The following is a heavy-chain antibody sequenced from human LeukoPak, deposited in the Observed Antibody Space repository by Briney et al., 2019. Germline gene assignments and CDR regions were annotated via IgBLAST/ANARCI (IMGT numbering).Heavy chain of an antibody. CDR2: ISSSSGYT. CDR3: ARDNSGRNYFEY. D-gene: IGHD6-19*01. V-gene: IGHV3-11*05. Sequence: PGGSLRLSCAASGFTFSDYYMSWIRQAPGKGLEWVSYISSSSGYTNYADSVKGRFTISRDNAKNSLYLQMNSLRDEDTAVYYCARDNSGRNYFEYWGQGTLVTVSS. CDR1: GFTFSDYY. J-gene: IGHJ4*02.